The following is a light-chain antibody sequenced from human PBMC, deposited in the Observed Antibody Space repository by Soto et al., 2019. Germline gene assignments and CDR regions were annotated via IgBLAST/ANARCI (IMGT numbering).Light chain of an antibody. CDR3: QQYGAYPLT. V-gene: IGKV3D-20*01. CDR2: GVS. J-gene: IGKJ4*01. Sequence: EIVLTQSPATLSLSPGERATLSCRASQSVRSTYLAWYQQKPGLAPRLLIFGVSNRATGIPDRFSGSGSGTDFTLTISRLEPEDFAVYYCQQYGAYPLTFGGGTKVDIK. CDR1: QSVRSTY.